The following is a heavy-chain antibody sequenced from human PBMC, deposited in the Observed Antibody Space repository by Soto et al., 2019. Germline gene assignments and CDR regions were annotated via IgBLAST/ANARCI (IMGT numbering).Heavy chain of an antibody. CDR1: GGSISSSSYY. CDR2: IYYSGST. V-gene: IGHV4-39*01. CDR3: ARHAITGTNWFDP. D-gene: IGHD1-7*01. Sequence: KASETLSLTCTVSGGSISSSSYYWGWIRQPPGKGLEWIGSIYYSGSTYYNPSLKSRVTISVDTSKNQFSLKLSSVTAADTAVYYCARHAITGTNWFDPWGQGTLVTVS. J-gene: IGHJ5*02.